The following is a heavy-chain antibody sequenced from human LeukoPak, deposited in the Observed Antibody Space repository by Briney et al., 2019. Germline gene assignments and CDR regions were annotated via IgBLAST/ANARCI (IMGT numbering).Heavy chain of an antibody. CDR3: ARAPMITFGGVIVFSGWFDP. D-gene: IGHD3-16*02. J-gene: IGHJ5*02. CDR1: GYTFTSYY. V-gene: IGHV1-46*01. CDR2: INPSGGST. Sequence: ASVKVSCKASGYTFTSYYIHWVRQAPGRGLEWMGIINPSGGSTSYAQKFQGRVTMTRDTSTSTVYMELSRLRSDDTAVYYCARAPMITFGGVIVFSGWFDPWGQGTLVTVSS.